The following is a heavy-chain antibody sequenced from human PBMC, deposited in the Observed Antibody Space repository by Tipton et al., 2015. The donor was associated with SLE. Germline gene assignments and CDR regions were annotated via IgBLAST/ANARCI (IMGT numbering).Heavy chain of an antibody. CDR2: LNHGGSI. J-gene: IGHJ4*02. D-gene: IGHD4-17*01. Sequence: TLSLTCVVYGGSFSGYYWSWIRQPPGKGLEWVGELNHGGSINHNPSLESRVTISIDTSKNQFSLKLSSVTAADTAVYYCAKGRQKNYADHAYWGQGTLVTVSS. V-gene: IGHV4-34*01. CDR3: AKGRQKNYADHAY. CDR1: GGSFSGYY.